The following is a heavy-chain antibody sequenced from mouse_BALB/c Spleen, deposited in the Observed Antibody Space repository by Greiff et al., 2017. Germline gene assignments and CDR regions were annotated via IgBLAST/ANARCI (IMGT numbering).Heavy chain of an antibody. Sequence: VKLQESGPGLVAPSQSLSITCTVSGFSLTGYGVNWVRQPPGKGLEWLGMIWGDGSTDYNAALKSRLSISKDNSKIQVFLKMNSLLTDDTARYYGARLIYYYGSSYPCYFDDWGQGTTLTVSS. J-gene: IGHJ2*01. D-gene: IGHD1-1*01. V-gene: IGHV2-6-7*01. CDR2: IWGDGST. CDR3: ARLIYYYGSSYPCYFDD. CDR1: GFSLTGYG.